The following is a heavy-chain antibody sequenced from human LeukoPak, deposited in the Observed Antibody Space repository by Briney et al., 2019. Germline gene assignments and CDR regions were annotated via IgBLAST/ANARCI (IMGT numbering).Heavy chain of an antibody. V-gene: IGHV3-30*03. J-gene: IGHJ4*02. CDR1: GFTFSSYG. Sequence: GGSLRLSCAASGFTFSSYGMHWVRQAPGKGLEWVAVISYDGSNKYYADSVKGRFTISRDNSKNTLYLQMNSLRAEDTAVYYCSGKYFDYWVQGTLVTVSS. D-gene: IGHD1-26*01. CDR2: ISYDGSNK. CDR3: SGKYFDY.